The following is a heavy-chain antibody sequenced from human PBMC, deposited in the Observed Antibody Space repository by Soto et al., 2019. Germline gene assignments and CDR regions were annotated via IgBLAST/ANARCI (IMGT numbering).Heavy chain of an antibody. J-gene: IGHJ5*02. D-gene: IGHD3-10*01. CDR3: ARLGPYGSETYSFRYNWFDP. CDR1: GFTFSNYD. CDR2: ITTAGDT. V-gene: IGHV3-13*01. Sequence: GGSLRLSCAASGFTFSNYDMHWVRQVTGKGLEWVSGITTAGDTYYPGSVQGRFTISREKAKNTLYLQMNSLSGGDTAMYYCARLGPYGSETYSFRYNWFDPWGQGTLVTVSS.